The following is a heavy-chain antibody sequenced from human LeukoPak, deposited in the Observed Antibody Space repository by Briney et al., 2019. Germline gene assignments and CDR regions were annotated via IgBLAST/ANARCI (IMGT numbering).Heavy chain of an antibody. CDR2: IYYSGST. Sequence: SETLSLTCTASGGSISSSSYYWGWIRQPPGKGLEWIGSIYYSGSTYYNPSLKSRVTISVDTSKNQFSLKLSSVTAADTAVYYCARQGASIVGATGAIDYWGQGTLVTVSS. J-gene: IGHJ4*02. CDR3: ARQGASIVGATGAIDY. CDR1: GGSISSSSYY. V-gene: IGHV4-39*01. D-gene: IGHD1-26*01.